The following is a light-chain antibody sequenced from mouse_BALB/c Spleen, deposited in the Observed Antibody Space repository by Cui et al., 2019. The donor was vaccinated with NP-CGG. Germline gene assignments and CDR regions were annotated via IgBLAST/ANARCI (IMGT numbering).Light chain of an antibody. V-gene: IGLV1*01. CDR3: ALWYSNHWV. CDR2: GTN. Sequence: QAVVTQESALTTSPGETVTLTCRSSTGAVTTSNYANWVQEKPDHLFTGLIGGTNNRAPGVPARFSGSLIGDKAALTIKGAHTEDEAIYFCALWYSNHWVFGGGTKLTVL. CDR1: TGAVTTSNY. J-gene: IGLJ1*01.